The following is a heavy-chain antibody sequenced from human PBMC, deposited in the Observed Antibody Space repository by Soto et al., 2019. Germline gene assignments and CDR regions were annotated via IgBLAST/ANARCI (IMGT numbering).Heavy chain of an antibody. D-gene: IGHD3-3*01. J-gene: IGHJ5*02. CDR1: GGSISSYY. CDR2: IYYSGST. CDR3: ARDLGAYDFWSGYSTPYNWFDP. Sequence: SETLSLTCTVSGGSISSYYWSWIRQPPGKGLEWIGYIYYSGSTNYNPSLKSRVTISVDTSKNQFSLKLSSVTAADTAVYYCARDLGAYDFWSGYSTPYNWFDPWGQGTLVTVSS. V-gene: IGHV4-59*01.